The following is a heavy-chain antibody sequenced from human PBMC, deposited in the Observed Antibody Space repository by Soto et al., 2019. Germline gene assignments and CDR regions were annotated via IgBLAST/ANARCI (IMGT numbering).Heavy chain of an antibody. CDR2: IIPIFGTA. D-gene: IGHD6-6*01. Sequence: ASVKVSCKASGGTFSSYAISWVRQAPGQGLEWMGGIIPIFGTANYAQKFQGRVTITADESTSTAYMELSSLRSEDTAVYYCARDRGDSSSYYYYYGMDVWGQGTTVTVSS. V-gene: IGHV1-69*13. CDR3: ARDRGDSSSYYYYYGMDV. CDR1: GGTFSSYA. J-gene: IGHJ6*02.